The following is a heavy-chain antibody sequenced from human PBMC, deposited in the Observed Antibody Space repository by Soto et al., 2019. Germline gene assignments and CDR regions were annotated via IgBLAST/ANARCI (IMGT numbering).Heavy chain of an antibody. J-gene: IGHJ4*02. CDR1: GFTFSSYG. CDR3: ARGLHSLFDY. D-gene: IGHD2-21*01. CDR2: IWYDGNKK. V-gene: IGHV3-33*01. Sequence: AQLVESGGGVVQPGGSLRLSCVASGFTFSSYGMHWVRQAPGKGLEWVAVIWYDGNKKYYADSVKGRFTISRDNSKNTLYVQMTSLRAEDTAVYYCARGLHSLFDYWGQGALVNVSS.